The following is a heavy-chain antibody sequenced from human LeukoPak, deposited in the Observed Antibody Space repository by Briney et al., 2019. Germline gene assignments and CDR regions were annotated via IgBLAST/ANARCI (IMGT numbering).Heavy chain of an antibody. CDR1: GGSISSSSYY. Sequence: SETLSLTCTVSGGSISSSSYYWGWIRQPPGKGLEWIGSIYYSGSTYYNPSLKSRVTISVDTSKNQFSLKLSSVTAADTAVYYCARVRGGTNPRRRSYYYDSSGYYLSPFDYWGQGTLVTVSS. J-gene: IGHJ4*02. D-gene: IGHD3-22*01. V-gene: IGHV4-39*07. CDR3: ARVRGGTNPRRRSYYYDSSGYYLSPFDY. CDR2: IYYSGST.